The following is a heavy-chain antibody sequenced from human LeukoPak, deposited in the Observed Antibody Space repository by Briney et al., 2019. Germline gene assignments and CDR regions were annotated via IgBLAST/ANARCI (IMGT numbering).Heavy chain of an antibody. CDR1: GGTFISYT. Sequence: GASVKVSCKASGGTFISYTISWVRQAPGQGLEWMGWISAYNGNTNYAQKLQGRVTMTTDTSTSTAYMELRSLRSDDTAVYYCVTNYDILTGYPYWGQGTLVTVSS. CDR2: ISAYNGNT. CDR3: VTNYDILTGYPY. D-gene: IGHD3-9*01. V-gene: IGHV1-18*01. J-gene: IGHJ4*02.